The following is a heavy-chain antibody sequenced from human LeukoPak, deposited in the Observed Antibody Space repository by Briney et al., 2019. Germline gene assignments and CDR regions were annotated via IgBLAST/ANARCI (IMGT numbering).Heavy chain of an antibody. CDR1: GGSISGYY. J-gene: IGHJ5*02. D-gene: IGHD2-2*01. V-gene: IGHV4-59*01. Sequence: SETLSLTCTVSGGSISGYYWSWIRQPPGKGLEWIGYIRYSGTTNYSPSLKSRATISVDTSKNQFSLNLISVTAADTAVYYCARDTSLGMPQWFDPWGQGALVTVSS. CDR2: IRYSGTT. CDR3: ARDTSLGMPQWFDP.